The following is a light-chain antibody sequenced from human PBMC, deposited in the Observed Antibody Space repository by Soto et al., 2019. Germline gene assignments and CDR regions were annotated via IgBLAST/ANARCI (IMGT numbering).Light chain of an antibody. J-gene: IGLJ2*01. CDR2: DVN. CDR3: SSFTSYSTLV. CDR1: SRDVGGYSY. V-gene: IGLV2-14*03. Sequence: HSALTQPASVSGSPGQSITISCTGTSRDVGGYSYVSWYQQHPGKAPKLMIYDVNNRPSGVSDRFSGSKSGNTASLTISGLQAEDESDYYCSSFTSYSTLVFGGGTKLTVL.